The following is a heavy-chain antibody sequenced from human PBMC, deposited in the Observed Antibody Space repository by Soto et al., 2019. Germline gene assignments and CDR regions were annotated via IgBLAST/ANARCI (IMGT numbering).Heavy chain of an antibody. CDR3: ARGGNYDFWSGYTFDY. Sequence: VASVKVSCKASGGTFSSYAISWVRQAPGQGLEWMGGIIPIFGTANYAQKFQGRVTITADESTSTAYMELSSLRSEDTAVYYCARGGNYDFWSGYTFDYWGQGTLVTVSS. D-gene: IGHD3-3*01. V-gene: IGHV1-69*13. CDR1: GGTFSSYA. J-gene: IGHJ4*02. CDR2: IIPIFGTA.